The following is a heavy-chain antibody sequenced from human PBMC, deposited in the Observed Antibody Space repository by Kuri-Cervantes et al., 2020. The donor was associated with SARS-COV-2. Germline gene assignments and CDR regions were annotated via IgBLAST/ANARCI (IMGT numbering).Heavy chain of an antibody. D-gene: IGHD6-19*01. CDR1: GFTFRDYY. J-gene: IGHJ3*02. V-gene: IGHV3-11*05. CDR3: ARAPQWVAGDDAFDI. CDR2: ISSSSSYT. Sequence: GESLKISCVASGFTFRDYYMSWIRQAPGKGLEWVSYISSSSSYTNYADSVKGRFTISRDNAKNSLYLQMNSLRAEDTAVYYCARAPQWVAGDDAFDIWGQGTMVTVSS.